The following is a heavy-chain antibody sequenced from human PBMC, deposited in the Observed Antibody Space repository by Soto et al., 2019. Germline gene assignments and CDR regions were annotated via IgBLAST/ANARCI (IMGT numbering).Heavy chain of an antibody. CDR1: GFTFSNYA. D-gene: IGHD6-13*01. V-gene: IGHV3-30-3*01. Sequence: QVQLVESGGGVVQPGRSLRLSCAASGFTFSNYALHWVRQAPGKGLEWVAVISDDGSNKYYADSVKGRFTISRDNSKNTLYLQMNSQSAADTAMYYCARDRFASSWSYFDYWGQGTPVTVSS. J-gene: IGHJ4*02. CDR3: ARDRFASSWSYFDY. CDR2: ISDDGSNK.